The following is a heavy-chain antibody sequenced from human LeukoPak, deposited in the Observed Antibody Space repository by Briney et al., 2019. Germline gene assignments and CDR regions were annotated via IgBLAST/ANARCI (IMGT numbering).Heavy chain of an antibody. CDR3: ARWRGYSSGWSGPFDD. V-gene: IGHV1-2*02. Sequence: EASVKVSCKASGYTFTGHYMHWVRQAPGQGLEWMGLIDAKSGGTKYAQRFQGRVTMTRDTSINTGYMELSSLTSDDTAVYYCARWRGYSSGWSGPFDDWGQGTLVTVSS. D-gene: IGHD6-13*01. J-gene: IGHJ4*02. CDR2: IDAKSGGT. CDR1: GYTFTGHY.